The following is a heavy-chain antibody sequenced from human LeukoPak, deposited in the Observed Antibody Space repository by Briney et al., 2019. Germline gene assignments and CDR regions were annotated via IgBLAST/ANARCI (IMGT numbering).Heavy chain of an antibody. Sequence: PGGSLRLSCAASGFTFSNYAMSWVRHAPGKALEWVSAFSGSGGSTYYADSVKGRLTISRDISKHTLYLQMNSQRAEDTAVYYCAKDGATYTVTTLNWFDPWGQGTLVTVSS. CDR1: GFTFSNYA. V-gene: IGHV3-23*01. CDR3: AKDGATYTVTTLNWFDP. J-gene: IGHJ5*02. CDR2: FSGSGGST. D-gene: IGHD4-11*01.